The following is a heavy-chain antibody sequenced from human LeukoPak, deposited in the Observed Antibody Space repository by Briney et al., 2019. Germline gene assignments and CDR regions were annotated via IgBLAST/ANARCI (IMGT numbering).Heavy chain of an antibody. CDR1: GGSISSSNW. CDR3: ARASSRYSSSWYNWFDP. J-gene: IGHJ5*02. CDR2: IYHSGST. Sequence: SGTLSLTCAVSGGSISSSNWWSWVRQPPGKGLEWIGEIYHSGSTNYNPSLKSRVTISVDKSKNQFSLKLSSVTAADTAVYYCARASSRYSSSWYNWFDPWGQGTLVTVSS. V-gene: IGHV4-4*02. D-gene: IGHD6-13*01.